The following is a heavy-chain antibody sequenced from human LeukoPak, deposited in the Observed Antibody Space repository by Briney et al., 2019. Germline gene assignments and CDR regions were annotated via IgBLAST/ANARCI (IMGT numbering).Heavy chain of an antibody. D-gene: IGHD3/OR15-3a*01. V-gene: IGHV1-8*03. J-gene: IGHJ4*02. CDR1: GYTFTSYD. CDR2: MNPNSGNT. Sequence: GASVKVSCKVSGYTFTSYDINWVRQATGQGLEWMGWMNPNSGNTGYAQKFQGRVTITRNTSISTAYMELSSLRSEDTAVYYCARGWDWYYFDYWGQGTLVTVSS. CDR3: ARGWDWYYFDY.